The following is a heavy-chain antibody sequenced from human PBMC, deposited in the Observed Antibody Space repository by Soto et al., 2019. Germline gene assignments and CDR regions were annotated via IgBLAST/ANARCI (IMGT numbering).Heavy chain of an antibody. Sequence: PGGSLRLSCAASGFPFTNYWMNWVRQTPGKGLMWVAVISYDGSNKYYADSVKGRFTISRDNSKNTLYLQMNSLRAEDTAVYYCAKDHWGYYYYYGMDVWGRGTTVTVSS. CDR3: AKDHWGYYYYYGMDV. V-gene: IGHV3-30*18. J-gene: IGHJ6*02. CDR1: GFPFTNYW. D-gene: IGHD3-16*01. CDR2: ISYDGSNK.